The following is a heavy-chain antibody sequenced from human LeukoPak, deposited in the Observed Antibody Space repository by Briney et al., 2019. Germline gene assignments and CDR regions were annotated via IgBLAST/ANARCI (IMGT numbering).Heavy chain of an antibody. V-gene: IGHV4-39*01. CDR1: GGSISSSSYY. D-gene: IGHD1-7*01. Sequence: PSETLSLTCTVSGGSISSSSYYWGWIRQPPGKGLEWIGSIYYSGSTYYNPSLKSRVTISVDTSKNQFSLKLSSVTAADTAVYYCARHGRARLELLIDYWGQGTLVTVSS. J-gene: IGHJ4*02. CDR2: IYYSGST. CDR3: ARHGRARLELLIDY.